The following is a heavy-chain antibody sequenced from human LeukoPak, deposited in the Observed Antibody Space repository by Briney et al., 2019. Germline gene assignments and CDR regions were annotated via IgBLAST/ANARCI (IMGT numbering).Heavy chain of an antibody. Sequence: GGSLRLSCAASGFTFSSYSMNWVRQAPGKGLEWVSYISSSSSTIYYADSVKGRFTISRDNAKNSLYLQMNSLRAEDTAVYYCARDQPYGDYGIGYWGQGTLVTVSS. V-gene: IGHV3-48*01. J-gene: IGHJ4*02. D-gene: IGHD4-17*01. CDR3: ARDQPYGDYGIGY. CDR2: ISSSSSTI. CDR1: GFTFSSYS.